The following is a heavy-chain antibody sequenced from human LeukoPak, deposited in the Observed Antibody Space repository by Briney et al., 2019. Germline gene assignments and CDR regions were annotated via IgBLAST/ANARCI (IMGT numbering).Heavy chain of an antibody. CDR2: IIPIFGTA. D-gene: IGHD2-2*01. CDR3: ARARGYCSSTSCSRIPRWFDP. V-gene: IGHV1-69*13. J-gene: IGHJ5*02. Sequence: ASVKVSCKASGGTFSSYAISWVRQAPGQGLEWMGRIIPIFGTANYAQKFQGRVTITADESTSTAYMGLSSLRSEDTAVYYCARARGYCSSTSCSRIPRWFDPWGQGTLVTVSS. CDR1: GGTFSSYA.